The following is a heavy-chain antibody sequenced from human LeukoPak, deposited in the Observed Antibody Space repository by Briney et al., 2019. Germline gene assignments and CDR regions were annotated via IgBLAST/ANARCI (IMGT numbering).Heavy chain of an antibody. D-gene: IGHD3-16*01. CDR2: ISAYNGDR. J-gene: IGHJ4*02. CDR1: GYTFTSYG. CDR3: ARETYYHYYFDY. Sequence: ASVKVSCKASGYTFTSYGISWVRQAPGQGLEWMGWISAYNGDRNYAQNFQGRVTMTTDTSTSTAFMELRSLRSDDTAVYYCARETYYHYYFDYWGQGTLVTVSS. V-gene: IGHV1-18*01.